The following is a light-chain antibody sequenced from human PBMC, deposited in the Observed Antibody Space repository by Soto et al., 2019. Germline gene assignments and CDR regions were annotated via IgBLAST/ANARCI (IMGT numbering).Light chain of an antibody. Sequence: EIVLTQSPGTLSLSPGERAILSCRASHSVSSSHLAWYQQKPGQAPRLLIYGQSTRATGIPDRFGGSGSGTGFTLTISRLEPEDPAVDYCQQDGSSSINFGPGTRLVSK. CDR3: QQDGSSSIN. CDR1: HSVSSSH. V-gene: IGKV3-20*01. J-gene: IGKJ5*01. CDR2: GQS.